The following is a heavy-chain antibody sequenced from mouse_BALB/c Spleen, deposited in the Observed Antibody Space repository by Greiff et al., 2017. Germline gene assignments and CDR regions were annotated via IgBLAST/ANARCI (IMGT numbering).Heavy chain of an antibody. V-gene: IGHV1-80*01. CDR3: AIITGYAMDY. CDR2: IYPGDGDT. J-gene: IGHJ4*01. Sequence: VQLQQSGAELVRPGSSVKISCKASGYAFSSYWMNWVKQRPGQGLEWIGQIYPGDGDTNYNGKFKGKATLTADKSSSTAYMQLSSLTSEDSAVYFCAIITGYAMDYWGQGTSVTVSS. D-gene: IGHD1-1*01. CDR1: GYAFSSYW.